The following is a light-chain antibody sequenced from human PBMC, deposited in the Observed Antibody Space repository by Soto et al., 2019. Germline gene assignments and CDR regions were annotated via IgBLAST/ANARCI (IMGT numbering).Light chain of an antibody. Sequence: QSALTQPASVAVSPGQSITISCTGTSRDVGGYNYVSWYQQHPGKAPKLMIYDVSNRPSGVSNRFSGSKSGNTASLTISGLQAEDEADYYCSSYTSSSTSVFGTGTKLTVL. CDR2: DVS. J-gene: IGLJ1*01. V-gene: IGLV2-14*01. CDR3: SSYTSSSTSV. CDR1: SRDVGGYNY.